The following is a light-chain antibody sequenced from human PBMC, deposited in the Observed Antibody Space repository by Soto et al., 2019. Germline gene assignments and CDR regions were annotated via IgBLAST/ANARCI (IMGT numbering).Light chain of an antibody. CDR1: QSVLYSSNNKNY. CDR2: WAS. J-gene: IGKJ4*01. CDR3: QQYYSTPRALT. V-gene: IGKV4-1*01. Sequence: DIVMTQSPDSLAVSLGERATINRKSSQSVLYSSNNKNYLAWYQQKPGQPPKLLIYWASTRESGVPDRFSGSGSGTDFTLTISSLKAEDVAVYYCQQYYSTPRALTFGGGTKVEIK.